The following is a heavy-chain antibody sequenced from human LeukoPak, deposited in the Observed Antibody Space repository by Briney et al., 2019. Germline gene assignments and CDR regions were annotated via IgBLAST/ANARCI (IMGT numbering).Heavy chain of an antibody. CDR3: ARELGATTHFDY. Sequence: ASLKVSCKASGYTFTGYYIHWVRQAPGQRLEWMGRINPDSGGTDYAQKFQGRVTMTRDTSISSAYMELSRLRSDDTAVYYCARELGATTHFDYWGQGTLVTVSS. CDR1: GYTFTGYY. CDR2: INPDSGGT. D-gene: IGHD1-26*01. J-gene: IGHJ4*02. V-gene: IGHV1-2*06.